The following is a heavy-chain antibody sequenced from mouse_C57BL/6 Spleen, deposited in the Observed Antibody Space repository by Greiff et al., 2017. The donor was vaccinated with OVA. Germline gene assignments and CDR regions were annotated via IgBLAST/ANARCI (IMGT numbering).Heavy chain of an antibody. CDR2: IDPEDGET. D-gene: IGHD1-1*01. Sequence: EVMLVESGAELVKPGASVKLSCTASGFNIKDYYMHWVKQRTEQGLEWIGRIDPEDGETKYAPKFQGKATITADTSSNTAYLQLSSLTSEDTAVYYCARDYGSSYYFDYWGQGTTLTVSS. J-gene: IGHJ2*01. CDR3: ARDYGSSYYFDY. CDR1: GFNIKDYY. V-gene: IGHV14-2*01.